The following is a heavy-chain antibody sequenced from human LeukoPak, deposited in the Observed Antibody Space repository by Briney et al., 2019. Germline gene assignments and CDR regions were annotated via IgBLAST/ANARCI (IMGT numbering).Heavy chain of an antibody. J-gene: IGHJ4*02. CDR2: INQDGSAK. Sequence: GGSLRLSCAASGFTFSSYWMSWVRQAPGKGLEWGANINQDGSAKDYGGSVKGRFNISRDNDKNSLYLQMNSLRAEDTAVYFCASAPNENYFDFWGQGTLVTVSS. CDR1: GFTFSSYW. V-gene: IGHV3-7*01. CDR3: ASAPNENYFDF.